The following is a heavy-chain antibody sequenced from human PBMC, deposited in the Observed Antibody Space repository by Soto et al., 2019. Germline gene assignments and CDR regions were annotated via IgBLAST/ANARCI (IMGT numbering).Heavy chain of an antibody. CDR3: ASNYDSSGYYSDY. CDR2: IYYSGST. V-gene: IGHV4-39*01. D-gene: IGHD3-22*01. Sequence: QLQLQESGPGLVKPSETLSLTCTVSGGSISSSSYYWGWIRQPPGKGLEWIGSIYYSGSTYYNPSLKSRVPISVDTSKNQFSLKLSSVTAADTAVYYCASNYDSSGYYSDYWGQGTLVTVSS. CDR1: GGSISSSSYY. J-gene: IGHJ4*02.